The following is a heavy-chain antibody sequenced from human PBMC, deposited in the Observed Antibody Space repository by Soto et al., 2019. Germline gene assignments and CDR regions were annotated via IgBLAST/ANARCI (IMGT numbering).Heavy chain of an antibody. D-gene: IGHD6-6*01. CDR2: IYPGDSDT. V-gene: IGHV5-51*01. Sequence: GESLKISCKGSGYSFTSYWIGWVRQMPGKGLEWMGIIYPGDSDTRYSPSFQGQVTISADKSISTAYLQWSSLKASDTAMYYCAATYSSSSFSDRNYYYGMDGWGQGTTVTVAS. CDR1: GYSFTSYW. CDR3: AATYSSSSFSDRNYYYGMDG. J-gene: IGHJ6*02.